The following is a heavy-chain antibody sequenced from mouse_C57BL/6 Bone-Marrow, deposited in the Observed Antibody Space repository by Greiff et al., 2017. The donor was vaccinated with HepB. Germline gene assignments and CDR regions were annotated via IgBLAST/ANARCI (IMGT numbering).Heavy chain of an antibody. J-gene: IGHJ4*01. Sequence: EVKLVESGGGLVQPGGSLKLSCAASGFTFSDYGMAWVRQAPRKGPEWVAFISNLAYSIYYADTVTGRFTISRENAKNTLYLEMSSLRSEDTAMYYCSRLRGYYSNYYAMDYWGQGTSVTVSS. CDR2: ISNLAYSI. CDR1: GFTFSDYG. D-gene: IGHD2-5*01. CDR3: SRLRGYYSNYYAMDY. V-gene: IGHV5-15*01.